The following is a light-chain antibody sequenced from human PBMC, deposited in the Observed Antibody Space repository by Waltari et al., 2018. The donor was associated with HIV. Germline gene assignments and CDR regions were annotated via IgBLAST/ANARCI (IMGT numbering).Light chain of an antibody. Sequence: QSALTQPASVSGSPGQSITIPCTGTSSDVGGYNYVPWYQQHPAKAPKLMIYDVSNRPSGVSNLFSGSKSGNTASLTISGLQAEDESDYYCSSYTSSSTPVVFGGGTKLTVL. CDR1: SSDVGGYNY. CDR3: SSYTSSSTPVV. J-gene: IGLJ2*01. CDR2: DVS. V-gene: IGLV2-14*03.